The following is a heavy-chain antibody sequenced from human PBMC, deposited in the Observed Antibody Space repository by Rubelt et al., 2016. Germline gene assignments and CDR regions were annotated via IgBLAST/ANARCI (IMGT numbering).Heavy chain of an antibody. D-gene: IGHD4-23*01. CDR3: ARERTVVTLGGGPDDAFDI. CDR2: IYSSGST. V-gene: IGHV4-59*01. Sequence: QVQLQESSPGLVKPSETLSLSCSVSGGSFSDYYWSWIRQPPGKGLEWIGYIYSSGSTNYNPSLKSRVTISVDTSKNQFSLGRTSVTAADTAGYYCARERTVVTLGGGPDDAFDIWGQGTMVTVSS. CDR1: GGSFSDYY. J-gene: IGHJ3*02.